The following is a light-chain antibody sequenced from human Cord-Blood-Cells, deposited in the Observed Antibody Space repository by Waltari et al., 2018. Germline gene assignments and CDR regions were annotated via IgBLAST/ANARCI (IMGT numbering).Light chain of an antibody. CDR2: EVS. CDR3: CSYAGSYTLV. V-gene: IGLV2-11*01. J-gene: IGLJ2*01. CDR1: SSDVGVYNF. Sequence: QSALTQPRSVSGSPGQSVTIPCTGTSSDVGVYNFFSWYQQHPGKAPKLMIYEVSKRPSGVPDRFSGSKSGNTASLTISGLQAEDEADYYCCSYAGSYTLVFGGGTKLTVL.